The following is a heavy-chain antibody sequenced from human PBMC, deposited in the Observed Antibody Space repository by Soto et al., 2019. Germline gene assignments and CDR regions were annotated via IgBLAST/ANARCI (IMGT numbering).Heavy chain of an antibody. D-gene: IGHD2-2*02. Sequence: SETLSLTCAVYGGSFSGYYWSWIRQPPGKGLEWIGEINHSGSTNYNPSLKSRVTISVDTSKSQFSLKLSSVTAADTAVYYCARETPNIVVVPAAIRDYYYYGMDVWGQGTTVTVSS. CDR3: ARETPNIVVVPAAIRDYYYYGMDV. V-gene: IGHV4-34*01. J-gene: IGHJ6*02. CDR2: INHSGST. CDR1: GGSFSGYY.